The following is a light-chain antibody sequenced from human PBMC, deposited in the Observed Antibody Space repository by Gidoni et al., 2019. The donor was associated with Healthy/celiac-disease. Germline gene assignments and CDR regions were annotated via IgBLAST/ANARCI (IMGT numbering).Light chain of an antibody. Sequence: IVLTQSPDFQSVTPQELFTITCRASQSIGSSLHWYQQKPDQSPKLLIQYASQSFSGVPSRFSGSGSGKDFTLTINSLEAEDAATYYCHQSSRLPLTFAQGTKVEIK. CDR1: QSIGSS. J-gene: IGKJ1*01. CDR2: YAS. V-gene: IGKV6-21*01. CDR3: HQSSRLPLT.